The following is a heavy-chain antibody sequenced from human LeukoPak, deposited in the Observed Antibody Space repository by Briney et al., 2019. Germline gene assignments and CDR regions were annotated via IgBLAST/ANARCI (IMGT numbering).Heavy chain of an antibody. CDR1: GFSFSSYA. CDR3: VRRDGYNFDY. V-gene: IGHV3-64*02. Sequence: GGSLRLSCAASGFSFSSYAIHRVRQAPGKGLEYVSAVCSNAACAYYADSVRGRFSMSRDNSKNTVWLQMDNLRVEDMAIYYCVRRDGYNFDYRGRGTLVTVSS. CDR2: VCSNAACA. D-gene: IGHD5-24*01. J-gene: IGHJ4*02.